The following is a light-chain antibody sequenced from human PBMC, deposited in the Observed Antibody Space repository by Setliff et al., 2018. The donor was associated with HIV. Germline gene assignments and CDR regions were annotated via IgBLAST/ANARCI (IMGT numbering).Light chain of an antibody. CDR3: SSYTSTSTLCV. V-gene: IGLV2-14*01. J-gene: IGLJ1*01. CDR1: SSDVGGYNY. CDR2: EVT. Sequence: QSVLTQPASVSESPGQSITISCTGTSSDVGGYNYVSWFQHHPGKAPKLIIYEVTNRPSGISNRFSGSKSGNTASLTISGLQAEDEADYYCSSYTSTSTLCVFGTGTKVTVL.